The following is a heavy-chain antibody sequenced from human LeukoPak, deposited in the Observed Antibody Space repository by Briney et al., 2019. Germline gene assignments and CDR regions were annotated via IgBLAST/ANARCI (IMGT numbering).Heavy chain of an antibody. Sequence: SVKVSCKASGGTFRAYAITWLRQAPGQGLEWVGGVIPFFGSPNYAQKLQGRVTITTDESTSTAYMELSSLTSDDTAVYYCARSTTLVATGDYWGQGTLVSISS. CDR2: VIPFFGSP. CDR1: GGTFRAYA. V-gene: IGHV1-69*05. CDR3: ARSTTLVATGDY. D-gene: IGHD2-8*02. J-gene: IGHJ4*02.